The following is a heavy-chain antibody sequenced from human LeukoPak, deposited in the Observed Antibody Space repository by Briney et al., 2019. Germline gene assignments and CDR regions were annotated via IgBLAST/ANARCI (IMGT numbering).Heavy chain of an antibody. CDR2: ISGSGGST. V-gene: IGHV3-23*01. CDR3: AKDRDPDNYGSGSYYNGPSYFDY. J-gene: IGHJ4*02. CDR1: GFTFSSYA. D-gene: IGHD3-10*01. Sequence: PGGSLRLSCAASGFTFSSYAMSWVRQAPGKGLEWVSAISGSGGSTYYADSVKGRFTISRDNSKNTLYLQMNSLRAEDTAVYYCAKDRDPDNYGSGSYYNGPSYFDYWGQGTLVTVSS.